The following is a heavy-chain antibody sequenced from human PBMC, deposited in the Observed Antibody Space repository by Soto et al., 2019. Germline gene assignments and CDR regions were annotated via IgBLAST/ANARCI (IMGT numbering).Heavy chain of an antibody. D-gene: IGHD2-15*01. J-gene: IGHJ4*02. CDR3: ARAPKTRGSWLRGPFDY. Sequence: EVQLLESGGDLVQPGGSLRLSCAASGFTFSSYAMSWVRQAPGKGLEWVSSISGSGGSAYYADSVKGRLTISRDNSKNTLFLQMNSLRAEDTAVYYCARAPKTRGSWLRGPFDYWGQGTLVTVSS. CDR1: GFTFSSYA. V-gene: IGHV3-23*01. CDR2: ISGSGGSA.